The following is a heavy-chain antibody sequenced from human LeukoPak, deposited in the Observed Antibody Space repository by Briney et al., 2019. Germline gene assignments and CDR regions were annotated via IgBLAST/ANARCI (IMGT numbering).Heavy chain of an antibody. V-gene: IGHV3-30-3*01. CDR1: GFTFSSYA. D-gene: IGHD4-23*01. CDR2: ISYDGSNK. Sequence: PGGSLRLSCAASGFTFSSYAMHWVRQAPGKGLEWVAVISYDGSNKYYADSVKGRFTISRDNSKNTLYLQMNSLRAEDTAVYYCAREEGKGWFDPWGQGTLVTVSS. CDR3: AREEGKGWFDP. J-gene: IGHJ5*02.